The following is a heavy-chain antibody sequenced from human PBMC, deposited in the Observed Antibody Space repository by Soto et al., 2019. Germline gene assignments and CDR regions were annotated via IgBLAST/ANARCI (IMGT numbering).Heavy chain of an antibody. Sequence: GGSLRLSCAASGFTFSSYAMSWVRQAPGEGLEWVAYVTTSGDTMFYADSVEGRFAISRDVAKNSVHLQMNSLGDEDTAVYYCVREEASGSSGLTYHYYYNGMDVWGQGTTVTVSS. CDR2: VTTSGDTM. D-gene: IGHD3-10*01. V-gene: IGHV3-48*02. J-gene: IGHJ6*02. CDR3: VREEASGSSGLTYHYYYNGMDV. CDR1: GFTFSSYA.